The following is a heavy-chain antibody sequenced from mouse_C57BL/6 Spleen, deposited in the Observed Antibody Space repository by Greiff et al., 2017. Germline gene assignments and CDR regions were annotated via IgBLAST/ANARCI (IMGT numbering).Heavy chain of an antibody. CDR3: AMDYDGYYGAY. CDR1: GYTFTSYG. V-gene: IGHV1-81*01. J-gene: IGHJ3*01. Sequence: VKLQESGAELARPGASVKLSCKASGYTFTSYGISWVKQRTGQGLEWIGEIYPRSGNTYYNEKFKGKATLTADKSSSTAYMELRSLTSEDSAVYFCAMDYDGYYGAYWGQGTLVTVSA. D-gene: IGHD2-3*01. CDR2: IYPRSGNT.